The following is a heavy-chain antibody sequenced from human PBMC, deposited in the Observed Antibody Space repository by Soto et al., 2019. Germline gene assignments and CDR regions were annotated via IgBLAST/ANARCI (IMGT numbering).Heavy chain of an antibody. D-gene: IGHD2-2*01. Sequence: SGPTLVNPTETLTLTCTVSGLSLSNAKLGVSWIRQPPGKALEWLAHIFSNDDKSYSTSLDRRLTISKDTSKSQVVLTMTNFDPVDSGTYYCALIKDCSRTDCFLASFDPWGQGTLVTVSS. J-gene: IGHJ5*02. CDR3: ALIKDCSRTDCFLASFDP. CDR1: GLSLSNAKLG. CDR2: IFSNDDK. V-gene: IGHV2-26*01.